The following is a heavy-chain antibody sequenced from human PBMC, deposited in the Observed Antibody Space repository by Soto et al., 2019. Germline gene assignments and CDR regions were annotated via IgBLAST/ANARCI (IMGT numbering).Heavy chain of an antibody. CDR1: RYSCTTYA. V-gene: IGHV1-3*01. Sequence: VASVKVSCKASRYSCTTYALHWVRQAPGQRLEWMGWINAGNGDTKYSEKFQGRVTITRDTSANTAYMELSSLRSEDTSVYYCARDPGTGAALRAYHFDYWGQGTLVTVSS. CDR2: INAGNGDT. J-gene: IGHJ4*02. CDR3: ARDPGTGAALRAYHFDY. D-gene: IGHD1-1*01.